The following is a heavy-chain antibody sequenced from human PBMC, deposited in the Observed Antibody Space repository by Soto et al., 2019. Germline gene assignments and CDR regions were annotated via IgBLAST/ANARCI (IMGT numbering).Heavy chain of an antibody. CDR1: GYTFSTSG. Sequence: QVQLVQSGAEVKKAGASIRISCKASGYTFSTSGMHWVRQAPGQGLEWVGWINGVNGNTKYSQKFPDRVTIPRDSSASTAYMELSGLTSEDTGVFYCARAPRLTQLSAWGQGTQVIVSS. CDR2: INGVNGNT. J-gene: IGHJ5*02. CDR3: ARAPRLTQLSA. V-gene: IGHV1-3*01. D-gene: IGHD1-1*01.